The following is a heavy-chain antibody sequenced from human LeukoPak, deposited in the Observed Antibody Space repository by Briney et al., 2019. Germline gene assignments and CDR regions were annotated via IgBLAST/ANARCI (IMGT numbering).Heavy chain of an antibody. CDR3: AKSRYTSSWYDFDY. J-gene: IGHJ4*02. CDR2: ISGSGGST. V-gene: IGHV3-23*01. Sequence: GGSLRLSCAASGFTFSSYAMSWVRQAPGRGLEWVSGISGSGGSTYNADSVKGRFTISRDNSNNTLYLHVNSLRGEDTAVYYCAKSRYTSSWYDFDYWGQGTLVTVSS. CDR1: GFTFSSYA. D-gene: IGHD6-13*01.